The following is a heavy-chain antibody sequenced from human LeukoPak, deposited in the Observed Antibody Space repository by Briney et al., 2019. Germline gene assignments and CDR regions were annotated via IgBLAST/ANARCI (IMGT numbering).Heavy chain of an antibody. J-gene: IGHJ4*02. CDR1: RYTFTGYY. CDR3: AMPWYGDHTNYFDY. Sequence: GASVKVSCKASRYTFTGYYMHWVRQAPGQGLEWMGWINPNSGGTNYAQKFQGRVTMTRDTSISTAYMELSRLRSDDTAVYYCAMPWYGDHTNYFDYWGQGTLVTVSS. CDR2: INPNSGGT. V-gene: IGHV1-2*02. D-gene: IGHD4-17*01.